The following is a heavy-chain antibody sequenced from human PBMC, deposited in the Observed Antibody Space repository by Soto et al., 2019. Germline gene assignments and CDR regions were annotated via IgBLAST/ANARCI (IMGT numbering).Heavy chain of an antibody. CDR2: INPNSGGT. V-gene: IGHV1-2*04. J-gene: IGHJ4*02. CDR1: GYTFTGYY. CDR3: ARRVPYGWGSYSRASYYFDY. D-gene: IGHD3-10*01. Sequence: ASVKVSCKASGYTFTGYYMHWVRQAPGQGLEWMGWINPNSGGTNYAQKFQGWVTITRDTSISTAYMELSSLRSDDTAVYYCARRVPYGWGSYSRASYYFDYWGQGTLVTVSS.